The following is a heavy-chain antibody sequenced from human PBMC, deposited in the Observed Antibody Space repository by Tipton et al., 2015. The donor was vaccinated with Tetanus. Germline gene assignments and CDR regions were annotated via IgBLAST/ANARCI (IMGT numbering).Heavy chain of an antibody. V-gene: IGHV4-59*11. CDR3: ARVPLSLYYGLDY. Sequence: TLSLTCTVSGGSISGHYWNWIRQPPGKGLEWIGFIYSSGSTNYNPPLKSRVTISVDTSKNQFSLKMSSMTAAGTAVYYCARVPLSLYYGLDYWGQGTRVTVSS. J-gene: IGHJ4*02. D-gene: IGHD3-16*02. CDR1: GGSISGHY. CDR2: IYSSGST.